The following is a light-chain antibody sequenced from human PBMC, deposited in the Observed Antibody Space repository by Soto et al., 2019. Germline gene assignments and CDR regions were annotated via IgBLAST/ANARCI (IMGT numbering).Light chain of an antibody. V-gene: IGKV3D-15*01. Sequence: EIVMTQSPATLSVSPGERATLSCRASQSVSSNLAWYQQKLGQAPRLLISDAYNRATGIPARFSGSGSGTEFTLTISSLQSEDFAVYYCQQYNNWPPITFGQGTRLEIK. J-gene: IGKJ5*01. CDR2: DAY. CDR1: QSVSSN. CDR3: QQYNNWPPIT.